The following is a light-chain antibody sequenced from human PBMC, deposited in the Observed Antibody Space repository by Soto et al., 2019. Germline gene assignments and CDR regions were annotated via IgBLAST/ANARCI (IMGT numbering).Light chain of an antibody. CDR3: QQYASCPLS. V-gene: IGKV4-1*01. CDR2: WAS. CDR1: QSVLHSSNNKNY. Sequence: DIVMTQSPDSLAVSLGERATINCKSSQSVLHSSNNKNYLGWYQQKPGQPPKVLIYWASTRESAVPDRYSRSDSGIEFRLTMSDRQAEDVGVYSCQQYASCPLSFGGGNKV. J-gene: IGKJ4*01.